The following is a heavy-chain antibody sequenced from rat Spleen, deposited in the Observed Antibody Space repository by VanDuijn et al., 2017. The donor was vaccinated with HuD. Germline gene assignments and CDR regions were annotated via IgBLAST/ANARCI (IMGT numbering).Heavy chain of an antibody. Sequence: EVQLQESGPGLVKPSQSLSLTCSVTGYPITSSYRWNWIRKFPGNKLEWMGYINSAGTTNYNPSLKSRISITRDTSKNQFFLQVNSVTTEDTATSYCASLYSSYSLYYFDYWGQGVMVTVSS. CDR3: ASLYSSYSLYYFDY. V-gene: IGHV3-3*01. J-gene: IGHJ2*01. CDR1: GYPITSSYR. D-gene: IGHD1-2*01. CDR2: INSAGTT.